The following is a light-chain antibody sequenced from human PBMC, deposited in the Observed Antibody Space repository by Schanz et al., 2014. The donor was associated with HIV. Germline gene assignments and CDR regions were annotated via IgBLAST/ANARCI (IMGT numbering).Light chain of an antibody. J-gene: IGLJ1*01. CDR1: SSNIGAGYD. V-gene: IGLV1-40*01. Sequence: QSVLTQPPSVSGAPGQRVTISCTGSSSNIGAGYDVHWYQHLPETAPKLLIYGNSNRPSGVPDRFSGSKSGTSASLAITGLQAEDEADYYCQSYDSSLSGYVFGTGTKLTVL. CDR2: GNS. CDR3: QSYDSSLSGYV.